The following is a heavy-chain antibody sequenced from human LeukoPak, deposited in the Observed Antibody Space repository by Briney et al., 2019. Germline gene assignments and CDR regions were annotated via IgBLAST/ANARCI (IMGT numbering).Heavy chain of an antibody. CDR1: GFTVSSNY. D-gene: IGHD2-15*01. J-gene: IGHJ4*02. CDR3: ARMGYCSGGSCYQYYFDY. Sequence: GGSLRLSCAASGFTVSSNYMSWVRQAPGKGLEWVSVIYSGGSTYYADSVKGRFTISRDNSKNTLYLQMNSLRAEDTAVYYCARMGYCSGGSCYQYYFDYWGQGTLVTVSS. CDR2: IYSGGST. V-gene: IGHV3-53*01.